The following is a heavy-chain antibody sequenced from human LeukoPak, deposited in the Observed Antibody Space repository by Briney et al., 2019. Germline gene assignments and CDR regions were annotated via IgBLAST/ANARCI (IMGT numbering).Heavy chain of an antibody. CDR2: IDHSGST. V-gene: IGHV4-38-2*02. CDR1: GYSISSGYY. Sequence: SETLSLTCTVSGYSISSGYYWGWIRQPPGTGLEWTGSIDHSGSTYYNPSLKSRITISVDTSKNQFSLKLSSVTAADTAVYYCARDSYYYGSGSYYLDYWGQGTLVTVSS. CDR3: ARDSYYYGSGSYYLDY. J-gene: IGHJ4*02. D-gene: IGHD3-10*01.